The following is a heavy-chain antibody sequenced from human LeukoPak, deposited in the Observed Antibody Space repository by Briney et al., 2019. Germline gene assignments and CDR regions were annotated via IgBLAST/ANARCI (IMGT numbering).Heavy chain of an antibody. CDR3: ARGLNYYDSSGYDY. Sequence: ASVKVSCKDSGGTFSSYAISWVRQAPGQGLEWMGGIIPIFGTANYAQKFQGRVTITADESTSTAYMELSSLRSEDTAVYYCARGLNYYDSSGYDYWGQGTLVTVSS. V-gene: IGHV1-69*13. J-gene: IGHJ4*02. CDR1: GGTFSSYA. D-gene: IGHD3-22*01. CDR2: IIPIFGTA.